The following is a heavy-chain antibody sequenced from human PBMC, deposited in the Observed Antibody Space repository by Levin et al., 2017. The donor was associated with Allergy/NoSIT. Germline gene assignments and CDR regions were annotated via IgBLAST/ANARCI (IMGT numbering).Heavy chain of an antibody. D-gene: IGHD6-13*01. CDR1: GITFSNAW. CDR2: IKSKTDGGTA. Sequence: PGGSLRLSCTASGITFSNAWMSWARQAPGKGLEWVGRIKSKTDGGTADYASHVEGRGTIARDDSKNTLYLQMNSLKTEDTALYYCTTYISSWYYFDNWGQGTLVTVSS. V-gene: IGHV3-15*01. J-gene: IGHJ4*02. CDR3: TTYISSWYYFDN.